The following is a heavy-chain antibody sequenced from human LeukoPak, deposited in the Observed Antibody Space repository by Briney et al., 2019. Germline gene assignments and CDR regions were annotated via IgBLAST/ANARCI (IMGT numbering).Heavy chain of an antibody. D-gene: IGHD4-11*01. CDR2: ISASSNYI. CDR1: GFAFSDYS. J-gene: IGHJ5*02. CDR3: ARATTDNWFDP. V-gene: IGHV3-21*01. Sequence: GGSLRLSCAASGFAFSDYSMNWVRQAPGKGLEWVSSISASSNYIYYADSVKGRFTISRDNAKNSLYLQMSSLRAEDTAVYYCARATTDNWFDPWGQGTLVTVSS.